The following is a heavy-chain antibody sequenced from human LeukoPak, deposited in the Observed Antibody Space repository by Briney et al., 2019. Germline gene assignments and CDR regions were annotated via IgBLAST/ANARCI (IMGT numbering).Heavy chain of an antibody. CDR3: ARELPTRTVVTPGRSWFDP. D-gene: IGHD4-23*01. CDR1: GYTFTSYD. Sequence: ASVKVSCKASGYTFTSYDINWVRQATGQGLEWMGWMNPNSGNTGYAQKFQGRVTITRNTSISTAYMELSSLRSEDTAVYYCARELPTRTVVTPGRSWFDPWGQGTLVTVSS. V-gene: IGHV1-8*03. CDR2: MNPNSGNT. J-gene: IGHJ5*02.